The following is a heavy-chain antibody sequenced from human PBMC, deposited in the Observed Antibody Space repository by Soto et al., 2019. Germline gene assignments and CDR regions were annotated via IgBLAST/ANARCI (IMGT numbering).Heavy chain of an antibody. Sequence: GGSLRLSCAASGFTFSSYAMSWVRQAPGKGLEWVSAISGSGGSTYYADSVKGRFTISRDNSKNTLYLQMNSLRAEDTAVYYCAKDSAGAYYDFWSGYPYFDYWGQGTLVTVSS. CDR3: AKDSAGAYYDFWSGYPYFDY. J-gene: IGHJ4*02. D-gene: IGHD3-3*01. V-gene: IGHV3-23*01. CDR2: ISGSGGST. CDR1: GFTFSSYA.